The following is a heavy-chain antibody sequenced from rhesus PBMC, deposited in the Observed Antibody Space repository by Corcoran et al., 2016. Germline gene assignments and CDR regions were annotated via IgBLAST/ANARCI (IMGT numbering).Heavy chain of an antibody. D-gene: IGHD6-31*01. CDR3: ARSRRGSGWYFDL. Sequence: QVQLQESGPGLVKPSETLSLTCAVSGYSISSGYGWSWIRPHPGKGLEWIGYIGGSSGTTNYNPSLSVVVSFSKDPAKNQFALKLSSVTAADTAVYYWARSRRGSGWYFDLWGPGTPITISS. V-gene: IGHV4-127*01. CDR1: GYSISSGYG. J-gene: IGHJ2*01. CDR2: IGGSSGTT.